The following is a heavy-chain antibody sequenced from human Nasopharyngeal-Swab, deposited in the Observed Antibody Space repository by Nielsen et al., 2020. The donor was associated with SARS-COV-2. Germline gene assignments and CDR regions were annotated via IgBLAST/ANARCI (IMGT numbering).Heavy chain of an antibody. CDR3: ARGLGRGLLWFGELLK. CDR1: GFTFSSYW. Sequence: GESLKISCAASGFTFSSYWMSWVRQAPGKGLEWVANIKQDGSEKYYVDSVKGRFTISRDNAKNSLYLQMNSLRAEDTAVYYCARGLGRGLLWFGELLKWGQGTLVTVSS. D-gene: IGHD3-10*01. V-gene: IGHV3-7*03. CDR2: IKQDGSEK. J-gene: IGHJ4*02.